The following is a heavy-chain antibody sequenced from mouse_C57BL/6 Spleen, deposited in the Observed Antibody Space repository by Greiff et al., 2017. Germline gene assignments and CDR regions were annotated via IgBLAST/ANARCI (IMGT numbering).Heavy chain of an antibody. Sequence: QVQLQQPGPELVKPGASVKISCKASGYAFSSYWMNWVKQRPGKGLGWIGGIYPGDGDTNYNGKFKGKATLTVDTSSSTAYMQLSSLTSEDSAVYLCARGVNTSVGAALDYWGQGTTLTVSS. D-gene: IGHD1-1*01. J-gene: IGHJ2*01. CDR2: IYPGDGDT. CDR3: ARGVNTSVGAALDY. V-gene: IGHV1-82*01. CDR1: GYAFSSYW.